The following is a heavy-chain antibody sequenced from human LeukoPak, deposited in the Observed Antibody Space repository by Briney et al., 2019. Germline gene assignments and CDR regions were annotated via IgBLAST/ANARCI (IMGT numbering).Heavy chain of an antibody. J-gene: IGHJ4*02. CDR1: GFTFSSYW. D-gene: IGHD5-18*01. Sequence: GWSLRLSCAVSGFTFSSYWMSWVRQAPGKGLEWVANIKQDGSEKYYVDSVKGRFTISRDNAKNSVYLQMNSLRAEDTAVYYCARGGGGYSYGFGHFDYWGQGTLVTVSS. CDR2: IKQDGSEK. CDR3: ARGGGGYSYGFGHFDY. V-gene: IGHV3-7*01.